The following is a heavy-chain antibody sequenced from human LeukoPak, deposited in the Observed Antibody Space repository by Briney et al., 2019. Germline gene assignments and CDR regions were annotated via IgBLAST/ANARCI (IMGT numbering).Heavy chain of an antibody. CDR3: AKDPGRYFDWLFPTDEYFQH. D-gene: IGHD3-9*01. J-gene: IGHJ1*01. CDR1: GFTFSNYA. Sequence: GGSLRLSCAASGFTFSNYAMSWVRQVPGKGLEWVSAISGSGGSTYYADSVKGRFTISRDNSKNTLYLQMNSLRAEDTAVYYCAKDPGRYFDWLFPTDEYFQHWGQGTLVTVSS. V-gene: IGHV3-23*01. CDR2: ISGSGGST.